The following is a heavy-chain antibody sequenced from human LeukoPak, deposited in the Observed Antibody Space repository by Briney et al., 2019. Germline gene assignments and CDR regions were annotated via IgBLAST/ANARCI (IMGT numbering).Heavy chain of an antibody. CDR2: ISGSDGST. V-gene: IGHV3-23*01. Sequence: GGSLRLSCAASGFTFSTYAMRWVRQAPGKGLEWVSSISGSDGSTYYADSVKGRFAISRDNSKNTLYLQMNSLRAEDTAVYYCAKGESHPKYYFDYWGQGTLVTVSS. J-gene: IGHJ4*02. CDR1: GFTFSTYA. D-gene: IGHD3-10*01. CDR3: AKGESHPKYYFDY.